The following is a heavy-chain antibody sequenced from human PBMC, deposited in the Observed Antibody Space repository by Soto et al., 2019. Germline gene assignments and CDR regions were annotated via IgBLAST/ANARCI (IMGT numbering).Heavy chain of an antibody. J-gene: IGHJ4*02. V-gene: IGHV1-18*01. CDR3: ARDRSNSEY. CDR1: GYTFTSYG. Sequence: QVQLVQSGAEVKEPGASVKVACKASGYTFTSYGISWVRQAPGQGLEWMGWISDHNGNTNYAQNLQGRVTMTTDTPTTTAYMELKNLRSDDTAVYYCARDRSNSEYWGQGTLVTVSS. D-gene: IGHD6-13*01. CDR2: ISDHNGNT.